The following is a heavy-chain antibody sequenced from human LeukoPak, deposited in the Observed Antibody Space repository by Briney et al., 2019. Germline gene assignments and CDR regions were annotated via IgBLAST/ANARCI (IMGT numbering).Heavy chain of an antibody. CDR3: ARGKGNY. V-gene: IGHV4-39*07. Sequence: SETLSLTCIVSGVSISTSSYYWSWIRQPPGKGLEWIGEINHSGSTNYNPSLKSRVTISVDTSKNQFSLKLSSVTAADTAVYYCARGKGNYWGQGTLVTVSS. CDR2: INHSGST. CDR1: GVSISTSSYY. J-gene: IGHJ4*02.